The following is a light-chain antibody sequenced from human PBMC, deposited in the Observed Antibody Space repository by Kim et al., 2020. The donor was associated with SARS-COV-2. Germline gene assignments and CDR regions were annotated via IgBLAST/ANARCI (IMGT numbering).Light chain of an antibody. CDR3: SSYTGSTPYV. Sequence: QSALTQPASVSGSPGQSITISCTGTSSDVGGYNYVSWYQQHPGKAPKLMIYDVSNRPSGVSNRFSGSKSGNTASLTISGLQAEDEADYYCSSYTGSTPYVFGTGTQLTVL. CDR1: SSDVGGYNY. V-gene: IGLV2-14*03. CDR2: DVS. J-gene: IGLJ1*01.